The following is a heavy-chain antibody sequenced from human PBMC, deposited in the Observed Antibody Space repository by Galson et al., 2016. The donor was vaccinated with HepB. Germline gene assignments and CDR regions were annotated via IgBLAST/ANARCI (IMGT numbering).Heavy chain of an antibody. J-gene: IGHJ4*02. V-gene: IGHV4-59*01. CDR2: FYTSTST. Sequence: SETLSLTCIVSGASMGDYYWSWIRQSPGKGLVWIGYFYTSTSTIYNPSLWGRVTMSQDASKNQLSLRLTSVTPADTAMYFCAIFSLNKRTSHFDRWGQG. D-gene: IGHD2-21*01. CDR3: AIFSLNKRTSHFDR. CDR1: GASMGDYY.